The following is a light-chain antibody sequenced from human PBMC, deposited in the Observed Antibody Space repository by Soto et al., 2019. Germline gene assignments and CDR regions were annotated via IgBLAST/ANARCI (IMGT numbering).Light chain of an antibody. CDR1: QSVSSY. J-gene: IGKJ4*01. CDR3: QQRSNWPSEELT. CDR2: DAS. V-gene: IGKV3-11*01. Sequence: EIVLTQSPATLSLSPGERATLSCRASQSVSSYLAWYQQKPGQAPRLLIYDASNRATGIPARFSGSGSGTDFTLTISSLEPEDFAVYYCQQRSNWPSEELTFGGGTKVEIK.